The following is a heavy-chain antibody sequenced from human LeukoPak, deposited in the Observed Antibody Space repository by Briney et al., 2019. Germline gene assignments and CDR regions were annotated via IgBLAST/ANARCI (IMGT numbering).Heavy chain of an antibody. J-gene: IGHJ2*01. CDR3: AHRKLHDWYFDL. CDR2: IYWDDEK. Sequence: SGPTLVNPTQTLTLTCTFSGFSLSTRGVGVGWIRQPPGKALEWLALIYWDDEKRYNPSLKSRLTITKDTSKNQVVLTMTNMDPVDTATYFCAHRKLHDWYFDLWGRGTLVTVSS. V-gene: IGHV2-5*02. D-gene: IGHD2-15*01. CDR1: GFSLSTRGVG.